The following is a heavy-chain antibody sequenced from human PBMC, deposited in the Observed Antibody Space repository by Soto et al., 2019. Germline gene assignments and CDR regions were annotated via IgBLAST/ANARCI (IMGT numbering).Heavy chain of an antibody. CDR2: INHSGST. V-gene: IGHV4-34*01. CDR1: GGSFSGYY. D-gene: IGHD1-1*01. J-gene: IGHJ4*02. CDR3: ARGPGWHASSDTFDY. Sequence: PSETLSLTCAVYGGSFSGYYWSWIRQPPGKGLEWIGEINHSGSTNYILSLKSRVTISVDTSKNQFSLNLRSVTAADTAVYYCARGPGWHASSDTFDYWGQGTLVTVSS.